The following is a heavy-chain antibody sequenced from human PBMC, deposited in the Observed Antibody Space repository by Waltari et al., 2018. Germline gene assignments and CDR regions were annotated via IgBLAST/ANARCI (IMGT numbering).Heavy chain of an antibody. V-gene: IGHV4-39*07. D-gene: IGHD6-19*01. J-gene: IGHJ4*02. CDR3: ARSRAVAGRTFDY. Sequence: QLQLQESGPGLVKPSETLSLTCTVSGGSISSSSYYWGWIRQPPGKGLGWIGSIYYSGSTYYNPSLKSRVTISVDTSKNQFSRKLSSVTAADTAVYYCARSRAVAGRTFDYWGQGTLVTVSS. CDR1: GGSISSSSYY. CDR2: IYYSGST.